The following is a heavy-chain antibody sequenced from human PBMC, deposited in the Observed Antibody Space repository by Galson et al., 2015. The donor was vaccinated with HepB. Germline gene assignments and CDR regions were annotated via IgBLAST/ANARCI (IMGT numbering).Heavy chain of an antibody. CDR1: RFTFTNYG. D-gene: IGHD1-26*01. V-gene: IGHV3-33*01. J-gene: IGHJ6*02. Sequence: SLRLSCAASRFTFTNYGIHWVRQAPGKGLEWVTLIWFDGSDKYYADSVKGRFTISRDNSKNTLYLQMNSLRAEDTAVYYCARGVGNYYGMDVWGQGTTVTVSS. CDR3: ARGVGNYYGMDV. CDR2: IWFDGSDK.